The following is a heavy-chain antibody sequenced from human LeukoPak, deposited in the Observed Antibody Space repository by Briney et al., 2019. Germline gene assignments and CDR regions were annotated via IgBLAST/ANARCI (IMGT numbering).Heavy chain of an antibody. CDR3: VKEQSSGYYRVADY. J-gene: IGHJ4*02. D-gene: IGHD6-19*01. V-gene: IGHV3-30*18. CDR2: ISYDGSKK. Sequence: GRSLRLSCGASGFSFRSDGMHWVRQAPGKGLEWVAVISYDGSKKFYRDSVKGRFTISRDNSKNTLYLEMNTLRVEDTAVNHCVKEQSSGYYRVADYWGQGTLVTVSS. CDR1: GFSFRSDG.